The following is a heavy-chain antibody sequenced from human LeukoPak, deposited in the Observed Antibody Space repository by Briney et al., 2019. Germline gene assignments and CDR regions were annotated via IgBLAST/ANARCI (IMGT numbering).Heavy chain of an antibody. CDR2: ISWDSGSL. CDR1: GFKFEDYA. Sequence: PGRSLRLSCAASGFKFEDYAMHWVRQPPGKGLEWVSGISWDSGSLVYTDSVKGRFAISIDNAQNFLYLQMHSLSPEHTAFYYCAREFEGTGIAAAGNFEHWGKGTLVTVSS. D-gene: IGHD6-13*01. V-gene: IGHV3-9*01. J-gene: IGHJ4*02. CDR3: AREFEGTGIAAAGNFEH.